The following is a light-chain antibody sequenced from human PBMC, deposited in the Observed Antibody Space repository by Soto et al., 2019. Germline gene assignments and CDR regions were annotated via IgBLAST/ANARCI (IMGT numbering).Light chain of an antibody. Sequence: DVQMTQSPSTLSASVGDRVTITCRASESISNWLAWYQQKPGTAPKVLIYKASSLKSGVPSRFSGSGSGTEFTLTISSLQPDDFATYYCQQYNGNPWTFGQGTKVEIK. J-gene: IGKJ1*01. CDR1: ESISNW. CDR3: QQYNGNPWT. V-gene: IGKV1-5*03. CDR2: KAS.